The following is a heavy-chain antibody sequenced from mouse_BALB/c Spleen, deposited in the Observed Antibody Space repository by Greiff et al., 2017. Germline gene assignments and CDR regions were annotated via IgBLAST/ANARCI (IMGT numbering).Heavy chain of an antibody. CDR3: ARRHKGVRGAMDY. CDR2: INPSTGYT. Sequence: VQLQQSGAELARPGASVKMSCKASGYTFTSYTMHWVKQRPGQGLEWIGYINPSTGYTEYNQKFKDKATLTADKSSSTAYMQLSSLTSEDSAVYYCARRHKGVRGAMDYWGQGTLVTVSS. V-gene: IGHV1-4*01. D-gene: IGHD1-3*01. CDR1: GYTFTSYT. J-gene: IGHJ4*01.